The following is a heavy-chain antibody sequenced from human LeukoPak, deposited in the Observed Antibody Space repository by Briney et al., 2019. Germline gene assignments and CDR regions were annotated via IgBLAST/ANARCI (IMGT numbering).Heavy chain of an antibody. D-gene: IGHD3-22*01. CDR1: GFTFSSYA. CDR3: ARSMIVVVNKLGAYYYGMDV. CDR2: ISYDGSNK. Sequence: GGSLRLSCAASGFTFSSYAMHWVRQAPGKGLEWVAVISYDGSNKYYADSVKGRFTISRDNSKNTLYLQMNSLRAEDTAVYYCARSMIVVVNKLGAYYYGMDVWGQGTTVTVSS. J-gene: IGHJ6*02. V-gene: IGHV3-30*04.